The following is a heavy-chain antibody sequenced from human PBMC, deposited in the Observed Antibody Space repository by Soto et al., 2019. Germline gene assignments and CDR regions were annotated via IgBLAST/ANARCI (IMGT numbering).Heavy chain of an antibody. D-gene: IGHD3-22*01. CDR3: ARQGSDYYDSSGPLDY. V-gene: IGHV5-51*01. CDR1: GYSFTIYW. J-gene: IGHJ4*02. CDR2: IYPGDSDT. Sequence: GESLKISCKGSGYSFTIYWIGWVRQMPGKGLEWMGIIYPGDSDTRYSPSFQGQVTISADKSISTTYLQWSSLKASDTAMYYCARQGSDYYDSSGPLDYWGQGTLVTVSA.